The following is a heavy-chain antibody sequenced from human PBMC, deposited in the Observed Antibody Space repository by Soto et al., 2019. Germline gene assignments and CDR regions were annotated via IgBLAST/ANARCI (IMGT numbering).Heavy chain of an antibody. V-gene: IGHV3-21*01. CDR3: AREYTAWPLAYGLDV. J-gene: IGHJ6*02. CDR1: GFTFSNFS. D-gene: IGHD2-2*02. CDR2: INSRSDI. Sequence: SLRLSCVGSGFTFSNFSINSVRQAPGKGLEWVSSINSRSDIYYADSVKGRFTISRDNAKNSVSLQMNSLRAEDTAVYYCAREYTAWPLAYGLDVWGQGTTVTVSS.